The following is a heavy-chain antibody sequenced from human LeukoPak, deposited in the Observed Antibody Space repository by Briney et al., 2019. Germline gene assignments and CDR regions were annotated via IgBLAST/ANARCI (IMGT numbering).Heavy chain of an antibody. CDR1: GYTFTSYD. V-gene: IGHV1-8*01. CDR2: MNPNSGNT. Sequence: ASVTVSCKASGYTFTSYDINWVRQAPGQGLEWMGWMNPNSGNTGYAQKFQGRVTMTRNTSISTAYMELSSLRSEDTAVYYCARVKRYSSGRPFDYWGQGTLVTVSS. D-gene: IGHD6-25*01. J-gene: IGHJ4*02. CDR3: ARVKRYSSGRPFDY.